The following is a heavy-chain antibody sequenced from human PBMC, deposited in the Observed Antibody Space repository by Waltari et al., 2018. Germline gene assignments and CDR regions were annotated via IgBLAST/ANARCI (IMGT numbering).Heavy chain of an antibody. Sequence: QVQLQESGPGLVKPSETLSLTCTVSGGSISSHYWSWIRQPPGKGLEWIGYIYYSGSTNYNPSLKSRVTISVDTSKNQFSLKLSSVTAADTDVYYCARDGGYCSGGSCLPLLDYWGQGTLVTVSS. CDR2: IYYSGST. CDR1: GGSISSHY. D-gene: IGHD2-15*01. CDR3: ARDGGYCSGGSCLPLLDY. V-gene: IGHV4-59*11. J-gene: IGHJ4*02.